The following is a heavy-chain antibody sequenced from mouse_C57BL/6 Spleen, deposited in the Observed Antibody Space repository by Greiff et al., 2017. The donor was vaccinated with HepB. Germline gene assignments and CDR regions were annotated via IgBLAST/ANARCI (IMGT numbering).Heavy chain of an antibody. CDR3: ARGGGIYYDYDGVFAY. Sequence: QVQLQQPGAELVKPGASVKMSCKASGYTFTSYWITWVKQRPGQGLEWIGDIYPGSGSTNYNEKFKSKATLTVDTSASTAYMQLSSLTSEDSAVYYCARGGGIYYDYDGVFAYWGQGTLVTVSA. D-gene: IGHD2-4*01. J-gene: IGHJ3*01. CDR2: IYPGSGST. CDR1: GYTFTSYW. V-gene: IGHV1-55*01.